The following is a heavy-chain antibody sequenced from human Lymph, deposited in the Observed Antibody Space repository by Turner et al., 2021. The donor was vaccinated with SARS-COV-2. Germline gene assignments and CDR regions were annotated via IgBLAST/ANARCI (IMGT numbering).Heavy chain of an antibody. Sequence: EVQLLESGGGLVQPGGSLRLSCAASGFPFNNYAMSWVRQARGKGLEWVSTISGRGGSTYYADSVKGRFIISRDNSKNTLYLQMNSLRAEDTAVYYCANLYPTVSWEFPYGMDVWGQGTTVTVSS. CDR1: GFPFNNYA. CDR2: ISGRGGST. J-gene: IGHJ6*02. CDR3: ANLYPTVSWEFPYGMDV. D-gene: IGHD3-16*01. V-gene: IGHV3-23*01.